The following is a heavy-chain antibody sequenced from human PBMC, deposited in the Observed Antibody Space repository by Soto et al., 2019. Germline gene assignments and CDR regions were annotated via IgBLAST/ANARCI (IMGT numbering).Heavy chain of an antibody. D-gene: IGHD3-16*02. CDR2: IYYSGST. CDR3: ARRAARLGELSLYFDY. CDR1: GGSISSSSYY. V-gene: IGHV4-39*07. Sequence: SETLSLTCTVSGGSISSSSYYWGWIRQPPGKGLEWIGSIYYSGSTYYNPSLKSRVTISVDTSKNQFSLKLSSVTAADTAVYYCARRAARLGELSLYFDYWGQGTLVTVSS. J-gene: IGHJ4*02.